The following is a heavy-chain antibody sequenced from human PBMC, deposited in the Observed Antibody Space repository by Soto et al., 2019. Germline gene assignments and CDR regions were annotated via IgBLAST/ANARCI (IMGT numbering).Heavy chain of an antibody. CDR3: ARGNWGSFGY. D-gene: IGHD7-27*01. CDR1: EDTFSSYS. J-gene: IGHJ4*02. CDR2: IIPILGIT. Sequence: QVQLVQSGAEVKKPGSSVEVSCKASEDTFSSYSIIWVRQAPGQGLECMGRIIPILGITTYAQKFQGRVTITADKSTNTVYMELSSLRCEDTAVYYCARGNWGSFGYWGQGSPVTVSS. V-gene: IGHV1-69*02.